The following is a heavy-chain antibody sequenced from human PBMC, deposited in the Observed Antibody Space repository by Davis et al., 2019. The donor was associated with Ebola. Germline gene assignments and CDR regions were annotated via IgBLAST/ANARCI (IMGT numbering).Heavy chain of an antibody. D-gene: IGHD3-16*02. J-gene: IGHJ4*02. CDR1: GFIFSSYW. Sequence: GESLKISCAVPGFIFSSYWMSWVRQAPGKVLEWVANIKQDGSEKYYVDSVKRRFTISIDKANNSLYLQMNSLRDEDTAVYYCARDSYHYVWGSYPDYWGQGTLVTVSS. CDR2: IKQDGSEK. CDR3: ARDSYHYVWGSYPDY. V-gene: IGHV3-7*03.